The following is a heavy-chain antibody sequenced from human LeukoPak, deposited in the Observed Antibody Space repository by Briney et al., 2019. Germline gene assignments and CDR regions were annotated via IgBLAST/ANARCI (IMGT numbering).Heavy chain of an antibody. J-gene: IGHJ4*02. CDR1: GGTFSSYA. CDR3: GRAGYDFVWGGYRDTGGDQ. Sequence: GASVKVSCKASGGTFSSYAISWVRQAPGQGLEWMGGINPIFGTTNYGQKFQDRLTITADESTDTVHMELSSLRSEDTAVYYCGRAGYDFVWGGYRDTGGDQWGQGTLVIVSS. V-gene: IGHV1-69*13. D-gene: IGHD3-16*02. CDR2: INPIFGTT.